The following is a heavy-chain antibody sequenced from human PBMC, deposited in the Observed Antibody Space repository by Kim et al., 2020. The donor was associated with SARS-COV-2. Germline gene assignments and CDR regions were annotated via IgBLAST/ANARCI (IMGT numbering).Heavy chain of an antibody. Sequence: GGSLRLSCAASGFTFSDYYMSWIRQAPGKGLEWVSYISSSGSTIYYADSVKGRFTISRDNAKNSLYLQMNSLRAEDTAVYYCARGTIFGVVISTPGYYYYMDVWGKGTTVTVSS. D-gene: IGHD3-3*01. CDR2: ISSSGSTI. CDR1: GFTFSDYY. V-gene: IGHV3-11*01. J-gene: IGHJ6*03. CDR3: ARGTIFGVVISTPGYYYYMDV.